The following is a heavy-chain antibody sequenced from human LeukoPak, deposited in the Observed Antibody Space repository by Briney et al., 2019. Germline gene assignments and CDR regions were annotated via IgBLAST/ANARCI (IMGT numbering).Heavy chain of an antibody. J-gene: IGHJ3*02. Sequence: SETLSLTCTVSGGSISSSSYYWGWIRQPPGKGLEWIGSINYSGTTFYNPSLKSRVTISVDTSKNQFSLKLSSVTAADTAVYYCARGRGAAFDIWGQGTMVTVSS. V-gene: IGHV4-39*07. D-gene: IGHD1-26*01. CDR2: INYSGTT. CDR3: ARGRGAAFDI. CDR1: GGSISSSSYY.